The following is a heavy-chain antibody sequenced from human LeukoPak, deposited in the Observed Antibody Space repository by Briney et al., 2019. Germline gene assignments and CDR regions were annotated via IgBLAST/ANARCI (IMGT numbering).Heavy chain of an antibody. V-gene: IGHV3-74*01. CDR1: GFTFSSYW. CDR2: INSDGSST. CDR3: ARGPTGGLRLGESFDY. J-gene: IGHJ4*02. D-gene: IGHD3-16*01. Sequence: GGSLRLSCAASGFTFSSYWMHWVRQAPGKELVWVSRINSDGSSTSYADSVKGRFTISRDNAKNTLYLQMNSLRAEDTAVYYCARGPTGGLRLGESFDYWGQGTLVTVSS.